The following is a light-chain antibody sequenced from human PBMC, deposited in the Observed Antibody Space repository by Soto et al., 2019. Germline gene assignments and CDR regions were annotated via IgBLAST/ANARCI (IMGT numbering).Light chain of an antibody. V-gene: IGKV4-1*01. CDR1: QSVLYNSNNKNY. CDR3: QQYYSTHIT. Sequence: DIVMTQSPDSLAVSLGERATINCKSSQSVLYNSNNKNYLAWYPQKPGQPPKLLIYCASTRESGVPDRFSDSGSGTDFNLPISSLQAEDVAVYYCQQYYSTHITFGQGTRLEIK. J-gene: IGKJ5*01. CDR2: CAS.